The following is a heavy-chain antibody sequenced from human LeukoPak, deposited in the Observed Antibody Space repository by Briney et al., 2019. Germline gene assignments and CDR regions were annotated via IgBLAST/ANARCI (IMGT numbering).Heavy chain of an antibody. CDR1: GFTFSSYA. D-gene: IGHD4-23*01. Sequence: GGSLRLSCAASGFTFSSYAMSWVRQAPGKGLEWVSAISGSGGSTYYSDSVKGRFTISRDNSKNTLYLQMNSLRAEDTAVYYCAKVWTIPGAFSTVVSGPFDYWGQGTLVTVSS. CDR2: ISGSGGST. J-gene: IGHJ4*02. CDR3: AKVWTIPGAFSTVVSGPFDY. V-gene: IGHV3-23*01.